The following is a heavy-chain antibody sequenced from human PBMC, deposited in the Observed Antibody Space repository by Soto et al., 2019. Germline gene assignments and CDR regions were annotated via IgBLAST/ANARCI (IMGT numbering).Heavy chain of an antibody. V-gene: IGHV3-23*01. CDR2: ISGSGGST. Sequence: PGGSLRLSCAAPGFTFSSYAMSWVRQAPGKGLEWVSAISGSGGSTHYADSVKGRFTISRDNSKNTLYLQMNSLRAEDTAVYYCAREGYYLNWFDPWGQGTLVTVSS. CDR3: AREGYYLNWFDP. CDR1: GFTFSSYA. D-gene: IGHD3-10*01. J-gene: IGHJ5*02.